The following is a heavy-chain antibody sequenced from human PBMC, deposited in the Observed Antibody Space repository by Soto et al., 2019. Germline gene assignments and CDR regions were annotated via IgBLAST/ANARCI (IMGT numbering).Heavy chain of an antibody. Sequence: GGSLRLSCAASGLTFSSYGMHWVRQAPGRGLEWVAGISYDGRNKYYVDSVKGRFTISRDNSKNTLDLQMNSLRVEDTAVFYSAQDTYYHDTSGYYTFDYRGQGALVTVSS. J-gene: IGHJ4*02. D-gene: IGHD3-22*01. CDR3: AQDTYYHDTSGYYTFDY. V-gene: IGHV3-30*18. CDR1: GLTFSSYG. CDR2: ISYDGRNK.